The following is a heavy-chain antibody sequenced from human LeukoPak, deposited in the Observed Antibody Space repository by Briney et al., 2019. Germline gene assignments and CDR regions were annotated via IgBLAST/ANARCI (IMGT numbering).Heavy chain of an antibody. CDR1: GGSISSHY. CDR3: ARDRGYNYEGFDY. Sequence: TSETLSLTCTVSGGSISSHYWSWIRQPPGKGLEWIGYIYYSGSTNYNPSLKSRVTISVDTSKNQFSLKLSAVTAADTAVYYCARDRGYNYEGFDYWGQGTLVTVSS. V-gene: IGHV4-59*11. J-gene: IGHJ4*02. D-gene: IGHD5-24*01. CDR2: IYYSGST.